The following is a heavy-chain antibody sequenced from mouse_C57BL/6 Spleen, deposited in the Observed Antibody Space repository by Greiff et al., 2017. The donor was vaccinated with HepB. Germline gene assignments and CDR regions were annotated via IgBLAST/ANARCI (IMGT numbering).Heavy chain of an antibody. CDR2: INPNNGGT. CDR3: ARWDGYYGAMDY. Sequence: VQLQQPGPELVKPGASVKIPCKASGYTFTDYNMDWVKQSHGKGLEWIGDINPNNGGTIYNQKFKGKATLTVDKSSSTAYMELRSLTSEDTAVYDCARWDGYYGAMDYWGQGTSVTVSS. CDR1: GYTFTDYN. D-gene: IGHD2-3*01. V-gene: IGHV1-18*01. J-gene: IGHJ4*01.